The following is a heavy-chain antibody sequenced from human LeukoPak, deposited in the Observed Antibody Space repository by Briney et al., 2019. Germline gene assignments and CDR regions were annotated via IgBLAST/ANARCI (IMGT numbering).Heavy chain of an antibody. V-gene: IGHV3-74*01. Sequence: GGSLRLSCAASGFTFSSYWMCWVRQDPGKGLAWVSCIKTDGSITAFAGSVKGRFTISRDNAKNTLYLQMNSLRADDTAVYYCARDGDAPMTDFDYWGQGTLVTVSS. J-gene: IGHJ4*02. D-gene: IGHD2-21*02. CDR1: GFTFSSYW. CDR3: ARDGDAPMTDFDY. CDR2: IKTDGSIT.